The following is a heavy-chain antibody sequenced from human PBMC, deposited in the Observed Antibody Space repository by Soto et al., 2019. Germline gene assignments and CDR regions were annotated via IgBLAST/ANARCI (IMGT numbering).Heavy chain of an antibody. Sequence: GGSLSLSCAASGFTFSSYSMNWVRQAPGKGLEWVSSISSSSSYIYYADSVKGRFTISRDNAKNSLYLQMNSLRAEDTAVYYCARDQTPSPYDFWSGYQGYMDVWGKGTTVTVSS. D-gene: IGHD3-3*01. J-gene: IGHJ6*03. CDR1: GFTFSSYS. CDR3: ARDQTPSPYDFWSGYQGYMDV. V-gene: IGHV3-21*01. CDR2: ISSSSSYI.